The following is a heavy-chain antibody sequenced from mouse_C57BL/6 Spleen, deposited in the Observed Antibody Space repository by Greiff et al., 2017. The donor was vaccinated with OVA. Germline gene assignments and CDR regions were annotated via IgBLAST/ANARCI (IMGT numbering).Heavy chain of an antibody. J-gene: IGHJ2*01. D-gene: IGHD4-1*01. CDR3: ARHGLGSFDY. CDR2: ISGGGGNT. Sequence: DVMLVESGGGLVKPGGSLKLSCAASGFTFSSYTMSWVRQTPEKRLEWVATISGGGGNTYYPDSVKGRFTISRDNAKNTLYLQMSSLRSEDTALYYCARHGLGSFDYWGQGTTLTVSS. V-gene: IGHV5-9*01. CDR1: GFTFSSYT.